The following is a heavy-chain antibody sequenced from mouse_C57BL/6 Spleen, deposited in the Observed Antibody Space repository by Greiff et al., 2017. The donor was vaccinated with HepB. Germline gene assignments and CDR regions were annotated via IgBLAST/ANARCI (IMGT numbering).Heavy chain of an antibody. V-gene: IGHV1-54*01. D-gene: IGHD2-10*01. CDR1: GYAFTNYL. CDR2: INPGSDGT. Sequence: QVQLQQSGAELVRPGTSVKVSCKASGYAFTNYLLEWVKQRPGQGLEWIGVINPGSDGTNYNEKFKGKATLTADKSASTAYMQLSSLTSEDSAVYCGARGGSYYGNPWYFDVWGTGTTVTVSS. J-gene: IGHJ1*03. CDR3: ARGGSYYGNPWYFDV.